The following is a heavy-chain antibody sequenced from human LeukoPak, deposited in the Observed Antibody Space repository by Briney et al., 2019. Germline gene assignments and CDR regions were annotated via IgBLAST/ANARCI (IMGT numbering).Heavy chain of an antibody. CDR2: INAGNGNT. V-gene: IGHV1-3*01. D-gene: IGHD2-2*01. CDR3: ARGRCSSTSCAPWWFDP. CDR1: GYTFTSYA. Sequence: ASVKVSCKAFGYTFTSYAMHWVRQAPGQRLEWMGWINAGNGNTKYSQKFQDRVTVTRDTSASTAYMELSSLRSEDTAVYYCARGRCSSTSCAPWWFDPWGQGTLVTVSS. J-gene: IGHJ5*02.